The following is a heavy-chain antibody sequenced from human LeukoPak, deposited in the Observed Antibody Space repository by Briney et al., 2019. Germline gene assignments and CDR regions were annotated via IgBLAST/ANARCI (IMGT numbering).Heavy chain of an antibody. V-gene: IGHV4-59*01. CDR2: IYYSGST. CDR3: ARDKVAVAGTGWFDP. D-gene: IGHD6-19*01. J-gene: IGHJ5*02. Sequence: SETLSLTCTVSGGSISSYYWSWIRQPPGKGLEWIGYIYYSGSTNYSPSLKSRVTISVDTSKNQFSLKLSSVTAADTAVYYCARDKVAVAGTGWFDPWGQGTLVTVSS. CDR1: GGSISSYY.